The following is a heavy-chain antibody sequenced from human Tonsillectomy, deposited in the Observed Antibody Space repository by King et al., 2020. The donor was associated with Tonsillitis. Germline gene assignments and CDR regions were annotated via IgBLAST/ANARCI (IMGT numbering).Heavy chain of an antibody. V-gene: IGHV4-4*07. CDR3: ARCGSTSGYIIQ. Sequence: VQLQESGPGLVKPSETLSLTCTVSGGSISTYNWNWFRHPAGKGLEGIGRSYSRWSTNYNPSLKRRFTVSVDTSKNQFSLKLTSVTAADTAGYYCARCGSTSGYIIQGGQGTLVTVS. D-gene: IGHD5-12*01. J-gene: IGHJ4*02. CDR2: SYSRWST. CDR1: GGSISTYN.